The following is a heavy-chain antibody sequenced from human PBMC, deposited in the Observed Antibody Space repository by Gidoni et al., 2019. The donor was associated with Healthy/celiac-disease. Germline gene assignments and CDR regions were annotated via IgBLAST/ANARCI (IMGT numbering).Heavy chain of an antibody. CDR1: GGSISSGSYY. CDR3: ARFSAAAGRGEYYFDY. J-gene: IGHJ4*02. V-gene: IGHV4-61*02. CDR2: IYTSGST. Sequence: QVQLQESGPGLVKPSQTLSLTCTVSGGSISSGSYYWSWIRQPAGKGLEWIGRIYTSGSTTYNPSLKSRVTISVDTSKNQFSLKLSSVTAADTAVYYCARFSAAAGRGEYYFDYWGQGTLVTVSS. D-gene: IGHD6-13*01.